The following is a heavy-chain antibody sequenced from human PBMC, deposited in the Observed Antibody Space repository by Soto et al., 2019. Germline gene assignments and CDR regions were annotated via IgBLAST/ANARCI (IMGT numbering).Heavy chain of an antibody. J-gene: IGHJ4*02. CDR1: GDSISSFY. CDR2: IFSSGST. Sequence: QVQLQESGPGLVKPSETLSLTCTVSGDSISSFYWTWIRQPPGKGLEWVGYIFSSGSTNYNPSLKSRVTISVYTSEIQFSLKLTSVTAADTAVYYCARVGYCSSTPCWPIGYFEYWGQGTLVTVSS. CDR3: ARVGYCSSTPCWPIGYFEY. V-gene: IGHV4-59*01. D-gene: IGHD2-2*01.